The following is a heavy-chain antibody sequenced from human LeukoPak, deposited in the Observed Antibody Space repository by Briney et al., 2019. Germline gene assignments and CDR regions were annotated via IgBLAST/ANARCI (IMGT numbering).Heavy chain of an antibody. CDR2: ISGSGGST. J-gene: IGHJ4*02. V-gene: IGHV3-23*01. D-gene: IGHD3-16*02. Sequence: GGTLRLSCAASGFSFSDYAMNWVRQAPGKGLEWVSAISGSGGSTYYADSVKGRFTISRDDTKNTLYLQMNSLRAEDTAVYYCAKDAPGVWWSYRYGFDYWGQGTLVTVSS. CDR3: AKDAPGVWWSYRYGFDY. CDR1: GFSFSDYA.